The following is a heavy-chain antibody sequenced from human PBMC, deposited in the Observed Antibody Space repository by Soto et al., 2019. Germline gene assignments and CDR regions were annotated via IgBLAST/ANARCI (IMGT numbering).Heavy chain of an antibody. CDR2: ISSNSNYI. CDR1: GFTFSSYS. CDR3: VRDWGDYIRFDAFDI. V-gene: IGHV3-21*01. D-gene: IGHD4-17*01. Sequence: PGGSLRLSCAGSGFTFSSYSMNWVRQAPGKGLEWVSSISSNSNYIYNADSVKGRFTISRDNARNSLFLQMHSLRAEDTAVYYCVRDWGDYIRFDAFDICAQGTMVPVSS. J-gene: IGHJ3*02.